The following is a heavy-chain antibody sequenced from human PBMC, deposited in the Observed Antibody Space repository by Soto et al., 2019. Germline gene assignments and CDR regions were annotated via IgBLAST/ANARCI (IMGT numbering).Heavy chain of an antibody. CDR2: ISAHNDNT. J-gene: IGHJ4*02. D-gene: IGHD1-1*01. Sequence: QVNLVQSGAEVRKPGAPVKVSGRVSGNTFTRYGIAWVRQAPGQGLEWMGWISAHNDNTNYAQKVQGRVTVTRDTSTSTAYMELRDLRSDDTAVYYCTRVRYGDYWGQGALVTVSS. CDR3: TRVRYGDY. CDR1: GNTFTRYG. V-gene: IGHV1-18*01.